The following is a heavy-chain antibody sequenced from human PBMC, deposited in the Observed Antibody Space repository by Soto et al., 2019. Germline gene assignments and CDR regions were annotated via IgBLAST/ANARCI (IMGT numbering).Heavy chain of an antibody. V-gene: IGHV1-69*01. CDR3: ASGASRWYPYFFDS. Sequence: QAQVVQSGAEVRKPGSSVKLSCKASEGTFNSYAIAWVRQAPGQGLEWMGGIIPYYNTLNYAQKFQARVTITADDSTNTVYMELSSLRSDDTAVYFCASGASRWYPYFFDSWAQGTVVTVSS. D-gene: IGHD6-13*01. J-gene: IGHJ4*02. CDR1: EGTFNSYA. CDR2: IIPYYNTL.